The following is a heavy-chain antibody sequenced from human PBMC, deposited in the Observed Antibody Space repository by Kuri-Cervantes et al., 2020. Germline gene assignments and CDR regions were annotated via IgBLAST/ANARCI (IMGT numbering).Heavy chain of an antibody. V-gene: IGHV1-18*01. Sequence: ASVKVSCKVSGYTFTSYGLSWVRQAPGQGLEWMGWISTYNGDTNYAQKFQGRLTMTTDTSTSTAYMELRSLRSDDTAVYYCARGRRRELITWGQGTLVTVSS. D-gene: IGHD1-26*01. CDR3: ARGRRRELIT. CDR2: ISTYNGDT. J-gene: IGHJ5*02. CDR1: GYTFTSYG.